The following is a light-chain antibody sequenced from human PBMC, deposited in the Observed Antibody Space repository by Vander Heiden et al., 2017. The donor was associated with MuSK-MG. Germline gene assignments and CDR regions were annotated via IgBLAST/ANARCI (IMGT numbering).Light chain of an antibody. J-gene: IGKJ1*01. Sequence: DIQMTQSPSTLSASVGDRVTITCRASQSVSTWLAWYQQKPGQAPKLLIYKASSLDSGVPSRFSGSGSGTEFSLTISGLQPDDFASYYCQQYNSYSTFGQGTRWKSN. CDR2: KAS. V-gene: IGKV1-5*03. CDR3: QQYNSYST. CDR1: QSVSTW.